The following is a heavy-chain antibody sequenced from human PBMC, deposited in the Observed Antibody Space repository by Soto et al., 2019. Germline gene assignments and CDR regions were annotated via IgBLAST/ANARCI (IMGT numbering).Heavy chain of an antibody. CDR1: GGTFSSYS. J-gene: IGHJ4*02. V-gene: IGHV1-69*01. CDR3: ARDGGRHSGGIDY. CDR2: IIPIFGTA. D-gene: IGHD1-26*01. Sequence: QVQLVQSGAEVKKPGSSVKVSCKASGGTFSSYSINWVRQAPGQGREWMGEIIPIFGTANYAQKFQGRVTINADESTSTAYMELSSLRSEDTAVYYCARDGGRHSGGIDYWGQGTLVTVSS.